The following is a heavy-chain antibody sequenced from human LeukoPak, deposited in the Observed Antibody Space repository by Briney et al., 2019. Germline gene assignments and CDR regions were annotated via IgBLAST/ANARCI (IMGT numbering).Heavy chain of an antibody. CDR2: ISRSGDST. CDR1: GFTFSSYA. Sequence: GGSLRLSCAASGFTFSSYAMSWVRQAPGKGLEYVSAISRSGDSTYYADSVKGRISISRDNSKNTLYLQVSSLKTEDTAVYYCVKGTYTAAHWGQGTLVTVSS. V-gene: IGHV3-64D*06. D-gene: IGHD2-15*01. J-gene: IGHJ4*02. CDR3: VKGTYTAAH.